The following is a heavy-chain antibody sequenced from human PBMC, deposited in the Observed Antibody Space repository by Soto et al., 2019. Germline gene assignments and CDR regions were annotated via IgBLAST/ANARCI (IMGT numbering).Heavy chain of an antibody. D-gene: IGHD2-8*01. Sequence: EVQLVESGGGLVQPGGSLRLSCAASGFTFSSYSMNWVRQAPGKGLEWVSYISSSSSTIYYADSVKGRFTISRDNAKNSLYLQINSLRDEATAVYYCARDPREGYCTNGVCFDYGALRNVGYWGQGTLVTVSS. J-gene: IGHJ4*02. CDR3: ARDPREGYCTNGVCFDYGALRNVGY. CDR1: GFTFSSYS. CDR2: ISSSSSTI. V-gene: IGHV3-48*02.